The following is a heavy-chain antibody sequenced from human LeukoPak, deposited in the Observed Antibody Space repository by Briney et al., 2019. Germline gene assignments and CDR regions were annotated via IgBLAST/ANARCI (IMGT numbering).Heavy chain of an antibody. V-gene: IGHV4-39*01. CDR3: VRHPYGSGSYCDY. D-gene: IGHD3-10*01. J-gene: IGHJ4*02. Sequence: SETLSLTCTVSGGSISSSSHYWGWIRQPPGKGLAWIGSIYYSGSTFYSPSLKSRVTISVDTSKNQFSLKLTSVTAADTAVYYCVRHPYGSGSYCDYWGQGTLVTVSS. CDR2: IYYSGST. CDR1: GGSISSSSHY.